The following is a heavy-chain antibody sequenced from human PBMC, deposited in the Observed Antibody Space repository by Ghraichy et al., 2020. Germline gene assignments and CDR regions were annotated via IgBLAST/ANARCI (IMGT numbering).Heavy chain of an antibody. J-gene: IGHJ4*02. CDR3: AKAISSWNGGY. Sequence: GGSLRLSCAASGFTFSNFVMSWVRQAPGKGLEWLSAISGSGATTYYADSVKGRFTISRDNSNDMLYMQMNSLRAEDTAVYYCAKAISSWNGGYWGQGTLVTLPP. CDR2: ISGSGATT. CDR1: GFTFSNFV. V-gene: IGHV3-23*01. D-gene: IGHD6-13*01.